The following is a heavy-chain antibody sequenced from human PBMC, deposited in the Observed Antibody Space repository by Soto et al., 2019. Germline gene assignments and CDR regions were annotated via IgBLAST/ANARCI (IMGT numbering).Heavy chain of an antibody. CDR2: INHSGST. J-gene: IGHJ6*02. D-gene: IGHD5-18*01. CDR1: GGSFSGYY. CDR3: ARGPRYSYGYLYGMDV. V-gene: IGHV4-34*01. Sequence: SETLSLTCAVYGGSFSGYYWSWIRQPPGKGLEWIGEINHSGSTNYNPSLKSRVTISVDTSKNQFSLKLSSVTAADTAVYYCARGPRYSYGYLYGMDVWGQGTTVTVSS.